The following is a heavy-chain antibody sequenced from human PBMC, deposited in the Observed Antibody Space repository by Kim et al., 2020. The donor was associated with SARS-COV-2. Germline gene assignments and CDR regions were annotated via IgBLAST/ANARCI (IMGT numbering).Heavy chain of an antibody. CDR1: GFTFSSYE. CDR3: ARDGGLQMRHYYMDV. J-gene: IGHJ6*03. V-gene: IGHV3-48*03. Sequence: GGSLRLSCAASGFTFSSYEMNWVRQAPGKGLEWVSYISSNGSTIYYADSVKGRFTISRDNAKNSLYLQMNSLRAEDTAVYYCARDGGLQMRHYYMDVWGKGTTVTVSS. D-gene: IGHD4-4*01. CDR2: ISSNGSTI.